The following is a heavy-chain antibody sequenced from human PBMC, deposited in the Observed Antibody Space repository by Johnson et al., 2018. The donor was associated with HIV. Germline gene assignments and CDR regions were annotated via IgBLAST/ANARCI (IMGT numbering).Heavy chain of an antibody. CDR2: IKRKTDGGTT. V-gene: IGHV3-15*01. CDR1: GFTFSNAW. Sequence: VQLVESGGGLVKPGGSLRLSCAASGFTFSNAWMSWVRQAPGKGLEWVGRIKRKTDGGTTDYAAPVTGSFTISRDDSKNKLYLQMNSLKTEDTAVYYCTTAASSSWYGEDAFDIWGQGTMVTVSS. D-gene: IGHD6-13*01. J-gene: IGHJ3*02. CDR3: TTAASSSWYGEDAFDI.